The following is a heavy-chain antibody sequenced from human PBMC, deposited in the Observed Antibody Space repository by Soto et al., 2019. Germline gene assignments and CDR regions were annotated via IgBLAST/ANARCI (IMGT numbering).Heavy chain of an antibody. CDR2: INPNSGGT. V-gene: IGHV1-2*04. CDR1: GYTFTGYY. J-gene: IGHJ4*02. Sequence: ASVKVSCKASGYTFTGYYMHWVLQAPGQGLEWMGWINPNSGGTNYAQKFQGWVTMTRDTSISTAYMELSRLRSDDTAVYYCAREWRFGSSSRLDYWGQGTLVTVSS. CDR3: AREWRFGSSSRLDY. D-gene: IGHD6-6*01.